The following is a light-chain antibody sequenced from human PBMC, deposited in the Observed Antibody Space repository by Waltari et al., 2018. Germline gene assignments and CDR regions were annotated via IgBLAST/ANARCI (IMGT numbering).Light chain of an antibody. CDR2: DVS. J-gene: IGLJ2*01. Sequence: QSPLTQPASVSGSPGQSVTLFCTGTSNDVGGNNSVSWYQEHPGQAPRVIIYDVSDRPSGVSDRFSGSKSGNTASLTISGLQAEDEADYYCSSQSSNNVVLFGGGTKLTVL. CDR3: SSQSSNNVVL. CDR1: SNDVGGNNS. V-gene: IGLV2-14*01.